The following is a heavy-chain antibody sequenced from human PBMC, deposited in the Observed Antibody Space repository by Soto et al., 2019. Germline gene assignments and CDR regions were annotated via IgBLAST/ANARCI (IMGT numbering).Heavy chain of an antibody. J-gene: IGHJ4*02. V-gene: IGHV3-23*01. CDR1: GFTFSSYA. CDR3: AKRSSSSTFDY. CDR2: ISGSDDST. D-gene: IGHD6-6*01. Sequence: SGFTFSSYAMSWVRQAPGKGLEWVSVISGSDDSTYYADSVKGRFTISRDNSKNTLYLQMNSLRAEDTAVYYCAKRSSSSTFDYWGQGALVTSPQ.